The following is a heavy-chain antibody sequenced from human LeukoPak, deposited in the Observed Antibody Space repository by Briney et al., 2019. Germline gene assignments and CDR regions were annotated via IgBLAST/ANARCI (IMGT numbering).Heavy chain of an antibody. CDR3: ARHDGTRITLLEVFYFDN. Sequence: SETLSLTCTVSDVSIKNYYWSWIRQPPGKGLEWIANIYYAGSSNYNPSLKSRVSVSIDASKNQLSLKLTSVTAADTAIYYCARHDGTRITLLEVFYFDNWGQGTLVTVSS. CDR2: IYYAGSS. D-gene: IGHD4-11*01. J-gene: IGHJ4*02. CDR1: DVSIKNYY. V-gene: IGHV4-59*08.